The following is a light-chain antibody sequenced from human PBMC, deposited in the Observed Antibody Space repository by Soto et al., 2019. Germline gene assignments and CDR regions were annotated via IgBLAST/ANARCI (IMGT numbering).Light chain of an antibody. CDR1: SSDVGGYNY. Sequence: QSALAQPRSVSGSPGQSVTISCTGTSSDVGGYNYVSWYQQHPGKGPKLMIYDVNKRPSGVPDRFSGSKSGNTASLTISGLQVEDEAYYYCCSYAVTSTYVFGTGTKVTVL. CDR3: CSYAVTSTYV. CDR2: DVN. V-gene: IGLV2-11*01. J-gene: IGLJ1*01.